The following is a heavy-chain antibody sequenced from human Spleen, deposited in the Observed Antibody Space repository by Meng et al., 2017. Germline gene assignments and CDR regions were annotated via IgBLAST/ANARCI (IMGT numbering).Heavy chain of an antibody. J-gene: IGHJ6*02. CDR1: GYTFTGYY. V-gene: IGHV1-2*06. D-gene: IGHD3-22*01. CDR2: INPNSGGT. Sequence: ASVKVSCKASGYTFTGYYMHWVRQAPGQGLEWMGRINPNSGGTNYAQKFQGRVTMTRDTSISTAYMELSRLRSDDTAVYYCAREYYYDSSGYYYADFYYYYGMDVWGQGTTVTVSS. CDR3: AREYYYDSSGYYYADFYYYYGMDV.